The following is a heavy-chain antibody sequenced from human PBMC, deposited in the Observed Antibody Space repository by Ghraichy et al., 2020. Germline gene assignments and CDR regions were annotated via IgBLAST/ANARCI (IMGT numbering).Heavy chain of an antibody. V-gene: IGHV4-59*01. CDR1: GGSISSYY. CDR3: ARVVAAAGTSRIPYFQH. D-gene: IGHD6-13*01. CDR2: IYYSGST. J-gene: IGHJ1*01. Sequence: SQTLSLTCTVSGGSISSYYWSWIRQPPGKGLEWIGYIYYSGSTNYNPSLKSRVTISVDTSKNQFSLKLSSVTAADTAVYYCARVVAAAGTSRIPYFQHWGQGTLVTVSS.